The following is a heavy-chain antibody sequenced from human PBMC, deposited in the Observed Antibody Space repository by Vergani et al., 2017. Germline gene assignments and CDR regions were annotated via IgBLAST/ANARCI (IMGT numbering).Heavy chain of an antibody. J-gene: IGHJ6*02. D-gene: IGHD3-10*01. CDR1: GASVSSDDCY. CDR2: LHYTGTT. V-gene: IGHV4-30-4*01. Sequence: QVHLLESGPGLVKPSQTLSLTCTVSGASVSSDDCYWSWIRQSPGKGLDWIGNLHYTGTTYYKPSLMGRVKMSIDASKSQFSLKLTSVTAADTAVYYCARDPMVRGVPSDGMDVWGQGTTVTVSS. CDR3: ARDPMVRGVPSDGMDV.